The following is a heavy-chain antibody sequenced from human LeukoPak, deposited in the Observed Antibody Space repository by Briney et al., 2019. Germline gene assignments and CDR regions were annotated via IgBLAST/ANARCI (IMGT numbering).Heavy chain of an antibody. D-gene: IGHD5-18*01. CDR3: AREIGPIQLHLWGSAFDY. J-gene: IGHJ4*02. Sequence: ASVKVSCKASGYTFTNYYIHWLRQAPGQGLGWVGIINPRGGSTTYAQKFQGRVTMTRDTSTSTVYMELSSLRSEDTAVFYCAREIGPIQLHLWGSAFDYWGQGTLVTVSS. V-gene: IGHV1-46*01. CDR1: GYTFTNYY. CDR2: INPRGGST.